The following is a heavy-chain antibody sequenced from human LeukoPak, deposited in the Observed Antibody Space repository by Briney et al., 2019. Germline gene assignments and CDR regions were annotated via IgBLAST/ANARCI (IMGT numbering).Heavy chain of an antibody. Sequence: GGSLRLSCAASGFTFSIYAMSWVRQAPGKGLEWVSSISGSGGSRYYADSVKGRFTISRDNSRDTLFLQMSRLRADDTAVYYCARLTRPAIAVAGSYYFDYWGQGTLVTVSS. CDR3: ARLTRPAIAVAGSYYFDY. CDR1: GFTFSIYA. J-gene: IGHJ4*02. CDR2: ISGSGGSR. V-gene: IGHV3-23*01. D-gene: IGHD6-19*01.